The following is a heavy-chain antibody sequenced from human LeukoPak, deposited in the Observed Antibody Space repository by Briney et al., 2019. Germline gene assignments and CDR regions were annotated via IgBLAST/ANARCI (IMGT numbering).Heavy chain of an antibody. CDR3: ARVRGGSYYDH. CDR2: ISAYNGNT. J-gene: IGHJ4*02. D-gene: IGHD1-26*01. CDR1: GGTFISYA. V-gene: IGHV1-18*01. Sequence: ASVKVSCKSSGGTFISYAISWVRQAPGQGLEWMGWISAYNGNTNYAQKLQGRVTMTTDTSTSTAYMELRSLRSDDTAVYYCARVRGGSYYDHWGQGTLVTVSS.